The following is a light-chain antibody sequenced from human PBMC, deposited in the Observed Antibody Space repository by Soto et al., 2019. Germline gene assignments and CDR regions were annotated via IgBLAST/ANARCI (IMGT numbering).Light chain of an antibody. Sequence: DIQMTQSAAWLSACVGDRVRITCRASQNIGYHLNWYQQKEGKVLKLLIYAASNLHPGVPSRFSGSGSRTDLSLNISSMQPEAFETYYCQPRFSTPLFPFGPGTKVDIK. CDR2: AAS. J-gene: IGKJ3*01. CDR3: QPRFSTPLFP. V-gene: IGKV1-39*01. CDR1: QNIGYH.